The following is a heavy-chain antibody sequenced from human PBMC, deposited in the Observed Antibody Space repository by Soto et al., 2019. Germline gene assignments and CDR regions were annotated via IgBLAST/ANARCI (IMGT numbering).Heavy chain of an antibody. CDR3: AKDLDPMEELPLYYYYGMDV. CDR1: GFTFSSYG. J-gene: IGHJ6*02. V-gene: IGHV3-30*18. CDR2: ISYDGSNK. Sequence: AGGSLRLSCAASGFTFSSYGMHWVRQAPGKGLEWVAVISYDGSNKYYADSVKGRFTISRDNSKNTLYLQMNSLRAEDTAVYYCAKDLDPMEELPLYYYYGMDVWGQGTTVTVSS. D-gene: IGHD1-26*01.